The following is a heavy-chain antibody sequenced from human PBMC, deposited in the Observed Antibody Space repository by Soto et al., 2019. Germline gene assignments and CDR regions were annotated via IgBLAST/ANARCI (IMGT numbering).Heavy chain of an antibody. Sequence: EVQLVESGGGLVQPGGSLRLSCAASGFTFSSYWMSWVRQAPGKGLEWVANIKQDGSEKYYVDSVKGRFTISRDNAKNSLYLQMNSLRAEDTAVYYCARDQNEWATDYYYYGMDVWGQGTTVTVSS. CDR3: ARDQNEWATDYYYYGMDV. CDR1: GFTFSSYW. CDR2: IKQDGSEK. J-gene: IGHJ6*02. D-gene: IGHD1-26*01. V-gene: IGHV3-7*03.